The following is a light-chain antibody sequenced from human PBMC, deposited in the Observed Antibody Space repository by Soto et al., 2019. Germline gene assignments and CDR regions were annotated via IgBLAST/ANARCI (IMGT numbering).Light chain of an antibody. V-gene: IGLV2-14*01. Sequence: SALTQPASVSGAPGQSITISCTGTSSDVGGYNYVSWYQPEPGKAPKLMIYDVTYRPSGVSNRFSGSKSDNTASLTISGLQAEDEADYYCSSYTGSTSYVFGTGTKLTVL. CDR1: SSDVGGYNY. J-gene: IGLJ1*01. CDR2: DVT. CDR3: SSYTGSTSYV.